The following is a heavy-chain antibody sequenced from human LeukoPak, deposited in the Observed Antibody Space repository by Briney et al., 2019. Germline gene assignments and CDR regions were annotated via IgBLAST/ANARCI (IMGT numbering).Heavy chain of an antibody. CDR3: ARVGYRSSSVDY. CDR2: INQVGTQI. CDR1: GFSFYNYW. Sequence: GGSLRRSGAASGFSFYNYWMSWLRHAPGKGLEWGANINQVGTQIYFVGSLKGRFTISKDNPKNSLYLQMSSLTAEDTAVFYCARVGYRSSSVDYWGQGTLVTVSS. D-gene: IGHD6-6*01. V-gene: IGHV3-7*04. J-gene: IGHJ4*02.